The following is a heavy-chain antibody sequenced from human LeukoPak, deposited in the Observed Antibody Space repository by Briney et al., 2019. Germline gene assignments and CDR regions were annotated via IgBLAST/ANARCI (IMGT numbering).Heavy chain of an antibody. Sequence: SETLSLTCTVSGGSISSSSYYWGWIRQPPGKGLEWIGSIYYSGSTYYNPSLKSRVTISVDTSKNQFSLKLSSVTAADTAVYYCARSRGTGAFDIWGQGTMVSVSS. CDR3: ARSRGTGAFDI. J-gene: IGHJ3*02. CDR2: IYYSGST. V-gene: IGHV4-39*01. CDR1: GGSISSSSYY.